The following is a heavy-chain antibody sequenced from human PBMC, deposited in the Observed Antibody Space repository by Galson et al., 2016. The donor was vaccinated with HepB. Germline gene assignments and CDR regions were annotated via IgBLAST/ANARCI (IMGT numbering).Heavy chain of an antibody. D-gene: IGHD6-19*01. Sequence: SLRLSCAASGFTFSNYNMNWVRQAPGEGLEWVSTIGGGVGTTYYADSVKGRFTISRDNSKSTLYLQMGSLRAEDTAVYYCAKQWLGDLDYWSQGTLVTVSS. CDR1: GFTFSNYN. CDR2: IGGGVGTT. CDR3: AKQWLGDLDY. V-gene: IGHV3-23*01. J-gene: IGHJ4*02.